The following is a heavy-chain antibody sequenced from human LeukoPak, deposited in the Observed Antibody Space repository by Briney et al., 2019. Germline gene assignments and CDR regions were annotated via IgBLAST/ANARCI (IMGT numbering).Heavy chain of an antibody. CDR1: GFTFSSYE. V-gene: IGHV3-48*03. CDR3: ARGYAGTLFY. D-gene: IGHD4-23*01. J-gene: IGHJ4*02. CDR2: ISSSGSTI. Sequence: PGGSLRLSCAVSGFTFSSYEMNWVRQAPGKGLEWVLYISSSGSTIYYADSVKGRFTISRDNAKNSLYLQMNSLRVEDTAVYYCARGYAGTLFYWGQGTLVTVSS.